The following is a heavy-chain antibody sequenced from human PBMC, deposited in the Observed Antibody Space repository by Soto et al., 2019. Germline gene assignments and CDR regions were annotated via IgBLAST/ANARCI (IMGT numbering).Heavy chain of an antibody. CDR1: GGSISSYY. CDR2: IYYSGST. D-gene: IGHD4-17*01. Sequence: SETLSLTCTVSGGSISSYYWSWIRQPPGKGLEWIGYIYYSGSTNYNPSLKSRVTISVDTSKNQFSLKLGSVTAADTAVYYCATFGPPYGGEGGDYWGQGTLVTVSS. CDR3: ATFGPPYGGEGGDY. V-gene: IGHV4-59*08. J-gene: IGHJ4*02.